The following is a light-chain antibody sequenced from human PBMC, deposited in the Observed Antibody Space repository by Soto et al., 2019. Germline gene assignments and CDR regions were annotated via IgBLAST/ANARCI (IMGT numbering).Light chain of an antibody. J-gene: IGLJ1*01. CDR2: YDS. CDR3: QVWDHSSDHDV. V-gene: IGLV3-21*04. Sequence: SYELTQPPSVSVAPGETARITCGGSNIGSKGVHWYQQKPGQAPVLVTYYDSDRPSGIPERFSGSNSGNTATLTISRVEAGDEADYYCQVWDHSSDHDVFGTGTKVTVL. CDR1: NIGSKG.